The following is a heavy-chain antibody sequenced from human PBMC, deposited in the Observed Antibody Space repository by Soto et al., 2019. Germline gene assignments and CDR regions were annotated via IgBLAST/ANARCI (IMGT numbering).Heavy chain of an antibody. J-gene: IGHJ6*02. CDR1: GYSFTSYW. CDR2: IDPSDSYT. Sequence: PGESLKISCKGSGYSFTSYWISWVRQMPGKGLEWMGRIDPSDSYTNYSPSFQGHVTISADKSISTAYLQWSSLKASDTAMYYCARERRQQLVLLLRTEDYCGMDVWGQGTTVTVSS. D-gene: IGHD6-13*01. V-gene: IGHV5-10-1*01. CDR3: ARERRQQLVLLLRTEDYCGMDV.